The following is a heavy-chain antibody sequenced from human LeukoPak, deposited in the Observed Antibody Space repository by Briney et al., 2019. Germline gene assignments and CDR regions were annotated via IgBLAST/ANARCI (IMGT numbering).Heavy chain of an antibody. V-gene: IGHV7-4-1*02. CDR3: ARGYTYYYGSGSYYLPRY. J-gene: IGHJ4*02. Sequence: ASVKVSCNASGYTFTSYAMNWVRQAPGQGLEWMGWINTNTGNPTYAQGFTGRFVFSLDTSVSTAYLQISSLKAEDTAVCYCARGYTYYYGSGSYYLPRYWGQGTLVTVSS. CDR2: INTNTGNP. CDR1: GYTFTSYA. D-gene: IGHD3-10*01.